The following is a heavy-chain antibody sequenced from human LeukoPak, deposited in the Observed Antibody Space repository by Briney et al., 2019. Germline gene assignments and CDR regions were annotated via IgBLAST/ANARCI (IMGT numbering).Heavy chain of an antibody. CDR2: ISSSSSTI. Sequence: GGSLRLSCAASGFTFSSYSMNWVRQAPGKGLEWVSYISSSSSTIYYADSVKGRFTISRDNAKNSLYLQMNSLRAEDTAVYYCAKDGIIAAAGPVGVGLFDYWGQGTLVTVSS. CDR1: GFTFSSYS. V-gene: IGHV3-48*04. J-gene: IGHJ4*02. D-gene: IGHD6-13*01. CDR3: AKDGIIAAAGPVGVGLFDY.